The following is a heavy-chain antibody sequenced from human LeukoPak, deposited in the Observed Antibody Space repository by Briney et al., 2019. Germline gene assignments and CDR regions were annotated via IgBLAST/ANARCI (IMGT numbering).Heavy chain of an antibody. D-gene: IGHD6-19*01. J-gene: IGHJ3*02. CDR1: GGSISSGGYS. CDR2: IYHSGST. Sequence: TSQTLSLTCAVSGGSISSGGYSWSWIRQPPGKGLAWIGYIYHSGSTYYDPSLKSRVTISVDRSKNQFSLKLSSVTAADTAVYYCARGAGLNAFDIWGQGTMVTVSS. CDR3: ARGAGLNAFDI. V-gene: IGHV4-30-2*01.